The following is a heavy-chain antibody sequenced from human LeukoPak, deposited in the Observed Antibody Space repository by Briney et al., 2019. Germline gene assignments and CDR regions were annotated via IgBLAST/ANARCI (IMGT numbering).Heavy chain of an antibody. V-gene: IGHV4-34*01. Sequence: SETLSLTCAVYGGSFSGYYWSWIRQPPGKGLEWIGEINHSGSTNYNPSLKSRVTMSVDTSKNQFSLKLSSVTAADTAVYYCARAQLSSGWLYYYYYMDVWGKGTTVTISS. J-gene: IGHJ6*03. CDR2: INHSGST. CDR1: GGSFSGYY. CDR3: ARAQLSSGWLYYYYYMDV. D-gene: IGHD6-19*01.